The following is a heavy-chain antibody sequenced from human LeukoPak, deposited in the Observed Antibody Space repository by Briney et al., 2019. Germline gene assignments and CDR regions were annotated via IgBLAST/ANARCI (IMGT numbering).Heavy chain of an antibody. CDR3: ARGSYTSSWYGVFDY. D-gene: IGHD6-13*01. CDR1: GFTFSSYG. Sequence: GGSLRLSCAASGFTFSSYGMHWVRQAPGKGLEWVAVIWYDGSNKYYADSVKGRFTISRDNSKNTLYLQMNSLRGEDTAVYYCARGSYTSSWYGVFDYWGQGTLVTVSS. CDR2: IWYDGSNK. J-gene: IGHJ4*02. V-gene: IGHV3-33*08.